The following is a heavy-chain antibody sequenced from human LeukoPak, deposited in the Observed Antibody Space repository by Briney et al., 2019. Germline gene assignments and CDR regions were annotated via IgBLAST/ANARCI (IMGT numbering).Heavy chain of an antibody. Sequence: SETLSLTCTVSGDSISSSAHYWGWIRQPPGKGLEWIGSMYYSGSTYYNPSLKSRVTISVDTSKNQFSLKLNSVTAADTAVYFCARVDGSWPSIRFDPWGQGTLVTVSS. D-gene: IGHD6-13*01. V-gene: IGHV4-39*07. J-gene: IGHJ5*01. CDR1: GDSISSSAHY. CDR2: MYYSGST. CDR3: ARVDGSWPSIRFDP.